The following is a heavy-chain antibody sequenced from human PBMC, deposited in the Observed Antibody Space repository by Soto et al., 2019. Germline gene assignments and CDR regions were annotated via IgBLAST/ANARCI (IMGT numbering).Heavy chain of an antibody. CDR3: ARHDIFGASTQHYYGMDV. D-gene: IGHD3-10*02. V-gene: IGHV5-51*01. J-gene: IGHJ6*02. CDR2: IYPGDSDT. CDR1: GYNFTSYW. Sequence: GESLKISCKGPGYNFTSYWIGWVRQMPGKGLEWMGIIYPGDSDTRYSPSFQGQVTISADKSISTAYLQWSSLKASDTAMYYCARHDIFGASTQHYYGMDVWGQGTTVTVSS.